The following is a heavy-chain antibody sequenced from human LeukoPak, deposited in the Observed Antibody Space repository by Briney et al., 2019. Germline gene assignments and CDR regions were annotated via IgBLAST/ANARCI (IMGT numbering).Heavy chain of an antibody. CDR3: ARDYSDGHNRRDAFDL. Sequence: ASVRVSCKASGYSFSDFHIHWVGQAPGQGLEWMGWINPKSGATTYAERFRGRVTMTRDTSLNTVYLELASLYSDDTAVFYCARDYSDGHNRRDAFDLWGQGTTLIVSS. CDR2: INPKSGAT. CDR1: GYSFSDFH. V-gene: IGHV1-2*02. D-gene: IGHD5-18*01. J-gene: IGHJ3*01.